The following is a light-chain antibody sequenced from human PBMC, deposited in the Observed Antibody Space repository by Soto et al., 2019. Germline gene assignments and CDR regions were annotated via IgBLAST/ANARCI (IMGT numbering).Light chain of an antibody. V-gene: IGLV2-8*01. CDR3: SSYGGTNNLL. CDR1: SSDVGGYKY. Sequence: QSALTQPPSASGSPGQSATISCTGTSSDVGGYKYVSWYQQHPGKAPKLMIFEVHKRPSGVPDRFSGSKSGNTASLTVSGLQAEDEADYYCSSYGGTNNLLFGGGTKLTVL. J-gene: IGLJ2*01. CDR2: EVH.